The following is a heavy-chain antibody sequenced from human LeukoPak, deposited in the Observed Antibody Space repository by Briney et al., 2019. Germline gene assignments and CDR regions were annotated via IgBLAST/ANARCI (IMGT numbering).Heavy chain of an antibody. CDR1: GYSFTNYW. J-gene: IGHJ4*02. D-gene: IGHD2-21*02. V-gene: IGHV5-51*01. CDR3: ARRLPCGGDCYYFDY. CDR2: IYPGDSDT. Sequence: GESLKISCEGSGYSFTNYWIGWVRQMPGKGLEWMGIIYPGDSDTRYSPSFQGQVTISADKSISTAYLQWSSLKASDTAMYYCARRLPCGGDCYYFDYWGQGTLVTVSS.